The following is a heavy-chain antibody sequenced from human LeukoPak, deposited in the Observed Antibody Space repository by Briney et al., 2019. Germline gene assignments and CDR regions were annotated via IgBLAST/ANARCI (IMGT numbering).Heavy chain of an antibody. J-gene: IGHJ4*02. Sequence: GGSLRLSCAASGFTFSSYAMHWVRQAPGKGLEWVAVISYDGSNKYYADSVKGRFTISRDNSKNTLYLQMNSLRAEDTAVYYCARGGDPQLPSFGYFDYWGQGTLVTVSS. CDR1: GFTFSSYA. D-gene: IGHD3-16*01. CDR2: ISYDGSNK. V-gene: IGHV3-30-3*01. CDR3: ARGGDPQLPSFGYFDY.